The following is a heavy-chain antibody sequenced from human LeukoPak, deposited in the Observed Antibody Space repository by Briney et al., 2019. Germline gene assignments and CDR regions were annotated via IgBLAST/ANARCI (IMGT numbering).Heavy chain of an antibody. J-gene: IGHJ4*02. Sequence: GGSLRLSCAASGFTFSTYSMNWVRQAPGKGLEWVSYISTTGSSIYYADSVKGRFTISRDNVKNLLYLQMNSLRAEDTAVYYCARVQRGIAVALDYWGQGTLATVSS. V-gene: IGHV3-48*04. CDR1: GFTFSTYS. CDR2: ISTTGSSI. CDR3: ARVQRGIAVALDY. D-gene: IGHD6-19*01.